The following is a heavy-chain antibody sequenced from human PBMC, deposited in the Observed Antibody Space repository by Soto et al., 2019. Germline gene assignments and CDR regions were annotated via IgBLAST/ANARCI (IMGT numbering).Heavy chain of an antibody. CDR2: ISWKSGSI. CDR3: AKDIGAFWSGYVLYSSTYYFDY. V-gene: IGHV3-9*01. CDR1: GFTFDDYA. J-gene: IGHJ4*02. D-gene: IGHD3-3*01. Sequence: GGSLRLSCAASGFTFDDYAMHWVRQAPGKGLEWVSGISWKSGSIGYAESVKGRITISRDNAKNSLYQQMNSLRAEDTALYFCAKDIGAFWSGYVLYSSTYYFDYWGQGTLVTVSS.